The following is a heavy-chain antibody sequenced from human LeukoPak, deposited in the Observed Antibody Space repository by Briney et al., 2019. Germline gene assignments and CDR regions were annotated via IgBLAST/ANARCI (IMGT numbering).Heavy chain of an antibody. CDR2: ISGSGGST. D-gene: IGHD1-26*01. V-gene: IGHV3-23*01. CDR1: GFTFSSYA. CDR3: AKDKDRWELLQYFDY. Sequence: GGSLRLSCAASGFTFSSYAMSWVRQAPGKGLEWVSAISGSGGSTYYADSVKGRFTISRDNSKNTLYLQMNSLRAEDTAVYYCAKDKDRWELLQYFDYWGQGTLVTVSS. J-gene: IGHJ4*02.